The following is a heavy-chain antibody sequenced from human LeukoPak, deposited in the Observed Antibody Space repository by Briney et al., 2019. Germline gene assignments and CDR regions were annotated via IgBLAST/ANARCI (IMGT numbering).Heavy chain of an antibody. CDR3: ARDMDCSSTSCYNHDY. Sequence: GGSLRLSCAASGFTFKRYHMSWVRQAPGKGLDWVSSIDGGGTNAYYADSVKGRFTISRDNSKNTLYLHMNSLRAEDTAVYYCARDMDCSSTSCYNHDYWGQGTLVTVSS. CDR2: IDGGGTNA. J-gene: IGHJ4*02. D-gene: IGHD2-2*02. V-gene: IGHV3-23*01. CDR1: GFTFKRYH.